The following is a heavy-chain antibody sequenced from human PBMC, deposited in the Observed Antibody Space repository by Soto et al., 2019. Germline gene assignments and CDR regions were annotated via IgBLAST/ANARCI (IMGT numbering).Heavy chain of an antibody. CDR3: ARSITVFGVVQFDP. J-gene: IGHJ5*02. CDR1: GDSISDYY. CDR2: IYYSGST. Sequence: SETLSLTCTVSGDSISDYYWSWIRQPPGKGLEWIGYIYYSGSTNYNPSLKSRVTISIDTSKNQFSLKVSSVTAADTAVYYCARSITVFGVVQFDPWGQGTLVTVSS. D-gene: IGHD3-3*01. V-gene: IGHV4-59*01.